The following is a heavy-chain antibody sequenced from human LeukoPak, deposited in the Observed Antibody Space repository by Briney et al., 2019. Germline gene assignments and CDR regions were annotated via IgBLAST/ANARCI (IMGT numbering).Heavy chain of an antibody. CDR1: GYSISSGYY. CDR3: ARIYGSGSLYFDY. CDR2: IYHSGIT. V-gene: IGHV4-38-2*01. Sequence: PSETLSLTCAVSGYSISSGYYWGWIRQPPGKGLEWVGSIYHSGITYYNPSLKSRVIISVDTSKNQFSLKLSSVTAADTAVYYCARIYGSGSLYFDYWGQGTLVTVSS. D-gene: IGHD3-10*01. J-gene: IGHJ4*02.